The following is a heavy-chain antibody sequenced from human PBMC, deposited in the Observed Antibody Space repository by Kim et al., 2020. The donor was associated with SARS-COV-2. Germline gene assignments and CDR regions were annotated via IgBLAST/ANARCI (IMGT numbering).Heavy chain of an antibody. J-gene: IGHJ4*02. Sequence: YADSVKGRFAISRDNSKNSVYLQMNSLRSEDTALYYCAKERYSGYEAFDYWGQGARVTVSS. CDR3: AKERYSGYEAFDY. V-gene: IGHV3-43*01. D-gene: IGHD5-12*01.